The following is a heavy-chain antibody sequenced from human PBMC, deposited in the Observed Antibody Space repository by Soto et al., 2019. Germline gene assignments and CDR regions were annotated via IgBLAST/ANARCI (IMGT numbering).Heavy chain of an antibody. J-gene: IGHJ4*02. CDR2: INPNSGGT. D-gene: IGHD3-16*02. CDR3: ARGVMITFGRVIALDY. CDR1: GYTFTGYY. Sequence: GASVKVSCKASGYTFTGYYMHWVRQAPGQGLEWMGWINPNSGGTNYAQKFQGWVTMTRDTSISTAYMELSRLRSEDTAVYYCARGVMITFGRVIALDYWGQGTLVTVSS. V-gene: IGHV1-2*04.